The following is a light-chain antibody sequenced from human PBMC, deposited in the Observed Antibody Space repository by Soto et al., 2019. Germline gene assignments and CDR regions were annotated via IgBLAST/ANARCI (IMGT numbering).Light chain of an antibody. Sequence: VGDSGNIIYRSSPSISSWLAWYQQKPGKAPKLLIYKASSFVSGVPSWFIGSGSGPEFRIAFSILQPEDCSRLYFELYSGHPHIFGGGTKVDI. J-gene: IGKJ4*01. CDR2: KAS. V-gene: IGKV1-5*03. CDR1: PSISSW. CDR3: ELYSGHPHI.